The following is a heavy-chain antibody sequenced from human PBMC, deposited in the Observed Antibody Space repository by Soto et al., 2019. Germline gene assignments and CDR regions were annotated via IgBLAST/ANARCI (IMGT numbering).Heavy chain of an antibody. Sequence: EVQRLESGGGLVQPGGSLRLSCAASGFTFSSYARSWVRQAPGKGLEWVSAISGSGGSTYYADSVKGRFTISRDNSKNTLYLQMNSLRAEDTAVYYCAKDLGVGSASQNWGQRTLVTVSS. CDR1: GFTFSSYA. J-gene: IGHJ4*02. V-gene: IGHV3-23*01. CDR3: AKDLGVGSASQN. CDR2: ISGSGGST. D-gene: IGHD6-6*01.